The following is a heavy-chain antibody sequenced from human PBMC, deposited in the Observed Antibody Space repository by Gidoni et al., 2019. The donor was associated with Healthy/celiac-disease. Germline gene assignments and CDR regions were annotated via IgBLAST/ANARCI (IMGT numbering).Heavy chain of an antibody. CDR3: ARDGGTDAYDYYYGMDV. CDR2: IWYDGSNK. D-gene: IGHD1-26*01. CDR1: GFTFSSYG. Sequence: QVQLVESGGGVVQPGRSLRLSCAASGFTFSSYGMHWVRQAPGKGLEWVAVIWYDGSNKYYADSVKGRFTISRDNSKNTLYLQMNSLRAEDTAVYYCARDGGTDAYDYYYGMDVWGQGTTVTVSS. J-gene: IGHJ6*02. V-gene: IGHV3-33*01.